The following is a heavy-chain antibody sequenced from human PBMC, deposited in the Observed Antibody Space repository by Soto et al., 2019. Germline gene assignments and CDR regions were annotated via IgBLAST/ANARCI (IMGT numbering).Heavy chain of an antibody. CDR1: GFSVGSYG. CDR3: AKGGYYYDSSAYHL. V-gene: IGHV3-30*02. D-gene: IGHD3-22*01. CDR2: REYVGSNK. Sequence: GGTLRLSYATSGFSVGSYGAQWVRQAPGKGLESVAFREYVGSNKYYAEAVKGRFAISRDNIKNKLYLQMNSLRAEDTAIYYCAKGGYYYDSSAYHLWGQGTLVTVSS. J-gene: IGHJ4*02.